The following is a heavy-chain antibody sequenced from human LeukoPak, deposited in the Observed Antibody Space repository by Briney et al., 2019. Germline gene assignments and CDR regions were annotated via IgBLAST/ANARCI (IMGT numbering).Heavy chain of an antibody. J-gene: IGHJ3*02. CDR1: GFTFSNYW. D-gene: IGHD3-3*01. V-gene: IGHV3-7*01. CDR3: ASPEWLPDAIDI. Sequence: GGSLRLSCAASGFTFSNYWMTWVRQAPGKGLEWVANIKADGSEKYYVDSVKGRFSISRDNAKNSLYLQMNSLRVEDTAVYYCASPEWLPDAIDIWGQGTMVTVSS. CDR2: IKADGSEK.